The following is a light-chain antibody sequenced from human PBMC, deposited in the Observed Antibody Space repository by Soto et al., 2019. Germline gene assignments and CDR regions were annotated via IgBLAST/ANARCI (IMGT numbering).Light chain of an antibody. CDR3: QQYGNSLPWT. V-gene: IGKV3-20*01. CDR2: GAA. Sequence: EIVLTQSPGTLSFSPGERATLSCRASQSFSSSYLAWYQQKPGQAPRLLIYGAASRATGIPDRFSGSGSGTDFTLTISRLEPEDFAVYYCQQYGNSLPWTFGQGTKVEIK. CDR1: QSFSSSY. J-gene: IGKJ1*01.